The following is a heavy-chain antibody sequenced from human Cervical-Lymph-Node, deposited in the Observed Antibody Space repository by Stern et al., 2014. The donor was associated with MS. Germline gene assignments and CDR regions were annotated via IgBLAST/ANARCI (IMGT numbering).Heavy chain of an antibody. J-gene: IGHJ6*02. CDR1: GFTVRSNY. V-gene: IGHV3-53*01. CDR3: ARFQSVDAPYYDNYGLDL. D-gene: IGHD3-9*01. CDR2: LHTCCDT. Sequence: EVQLLQSGGGLIQPGGSLRLSCKASGFTVRSNYMSWFRQAPGKGLEWVSSLHTCCDTDYADSVKGRFTISRDNSKIMLYLQMNSLRAEDTAVYYCARFQSVDAPYYDNYGLDLWGQGTTVIVSS.